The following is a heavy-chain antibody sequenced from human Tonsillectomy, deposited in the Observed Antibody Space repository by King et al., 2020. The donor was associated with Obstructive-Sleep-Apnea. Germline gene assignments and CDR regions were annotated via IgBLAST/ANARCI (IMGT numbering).Heavy chain of an antibody. CDR3: ARDDSSSWTDPVSNAEYFHH. CDR2: INSDGSTT. J-gene: IGHJ1*01. CDR1: GFTFSSYW. D-gene: IGHD6-13*01. V-gene: IGHV3-74*01. Sequence: VQLVESGGGLVQPGGSLRLSCAASGFTFSSYWMHWVRQGPGKGLVWVSRINSDGSTTSYADSVKGRFTIYRDNAKNTLYLQMNSLRVEDTAVYYCARDDSSSWTDPVSNAEYFHHWGQGTLVTVSS.